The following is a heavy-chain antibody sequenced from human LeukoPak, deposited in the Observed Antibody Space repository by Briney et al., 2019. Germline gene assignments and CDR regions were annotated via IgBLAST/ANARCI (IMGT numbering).Heavy chain of an antibody. D-gene: IGHD6-13*01. CDR1: GYTFTSYG. V-gene: IGHV1-18*01. Sequence: ASVKVSCKASGYTFTSYGISWVRQAPGQGLEWMGWISAYNGNTNYAQKLQGRVTMTTDTSTSTAYMELRSPRSDDTAVYYCARCISSSWYWVQNNWFDPWGQGTMVTVSS. CDR2: ISAYNGNT. CDR3: ARCISSSWYWVQNNWFDP. J-gene: IGHJ5*01.